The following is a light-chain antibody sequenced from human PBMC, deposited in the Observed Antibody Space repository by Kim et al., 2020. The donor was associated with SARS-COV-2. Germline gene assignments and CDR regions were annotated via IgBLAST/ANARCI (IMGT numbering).Light chain of an antibody. CDR3: AAWDDSLNGYV. J-gene: IGLJ1*01. CDR1: TSNIGSNT. V-gene: IGLV1-44*01. CDR2: SEI. Sequence: QSVLTQPPSVSGTPGQRVTISCSGSTSNIGSNTVNWYQQLPGTAPKLLIYSEIQRPSEVPDRFSGSKSGTSASLAISGLQSEDEADYYCAAWDDSLNGYVFGTGTKVTVL.